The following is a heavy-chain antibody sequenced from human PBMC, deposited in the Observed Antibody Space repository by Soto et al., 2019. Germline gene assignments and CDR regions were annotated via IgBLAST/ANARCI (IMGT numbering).Heavy chain of an antibody. CDR1: GFTFNNYW. CDR3: ARESEDLTSNFDY. J-gene: IGHJ4*02. CDR2: ISSTTNYI. Sequence: GGSLRLSCAASGFTFNNYWMHWVRQAPGKGLEWVSSISSTTNYIYYGDSMKGRFTISRDNAKNSLYLEMNSRRAEDTAVYYCARESEDLTSNFDYWGQGTLVTVSS. V-gene: IGHV3-21*06.